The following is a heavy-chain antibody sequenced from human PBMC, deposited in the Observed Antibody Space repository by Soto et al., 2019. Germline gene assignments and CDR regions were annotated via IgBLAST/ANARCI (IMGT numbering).Heavy chain of an antibody. D-gene: IGHD3-22*01. Sequence: QVQLVQSGAEVKKPGASVKVSCKASGYTFTSYGISWVRQAPGQGLEGMGWISAYNGNTNFAQKLQGRVTMTTDTSTSTAYMELRSLRSDDTAVYYCARDGYYYDSSGYSTFDYWGQGTLVTVSS. V-gene: IGHV1-18*04. CDR1: GYTFTSYG. CDR2: ISAYNGNT. J-gene: IGHJ4*02. CDR3: ARDGYYYDSSGYSTFDY.